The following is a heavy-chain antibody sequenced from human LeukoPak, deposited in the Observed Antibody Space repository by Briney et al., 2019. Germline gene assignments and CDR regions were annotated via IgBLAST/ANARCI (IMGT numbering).Heavy chain of an antibody. Sequence: PTLSLTCATSGDSVSSNNAAWNWLRQSPSRGLEWLGRTYYRSKWYNHYAVSVKSRITINPDASKNQFSLQLNSVTPEDRAVYYCARGGRYNFDYWGQGTLVTVSS. D-gene: IGHD1-1*01. CDR2: TYYRSKWYN. J-gene: IGHJ4*02. CDR1: GDSVSSNNAA. V-gene: IGHV6-1*01. CDR3: ARGGRYNFDY.